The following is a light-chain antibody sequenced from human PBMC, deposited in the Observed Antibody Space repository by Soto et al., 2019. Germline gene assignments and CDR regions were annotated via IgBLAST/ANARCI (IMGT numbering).Light chain of an antibody. J-gene: IGKJ2*01. Sequence: DIQMTQSPSTLSASVGDRVTITCWASQSISSWLAWYQQKPGKAPKLLIYKASSLESGVPSRFSGSGSGTEFTLTISSLQPDDFATYCCQQYNSYPYTFGQGTKLEIK. V-gene: IGKV1-5*03. CDR2: KAS. CDR1: QSISSW. CDR3: QQYNSYPYT.